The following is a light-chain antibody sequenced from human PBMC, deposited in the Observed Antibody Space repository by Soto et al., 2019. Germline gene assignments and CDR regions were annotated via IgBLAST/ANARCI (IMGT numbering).Light chain of an antibody. CDR3: QKYNNAPRT. CDR2: GAS. CDR1: QDIGSC. J-gene: IGKJ1*01. V-gene: IGKV1-27*01. Sequence: DIQMTQSPSSLSASVGDRVTVTCRASQDIGSCLAWYQQKPGKVPKLLIYGASTLQSGVPSRFSGSGSGTDFTLTVSSLQPEDVAAYFWQKYNNAPRTCGQGTKMEI.